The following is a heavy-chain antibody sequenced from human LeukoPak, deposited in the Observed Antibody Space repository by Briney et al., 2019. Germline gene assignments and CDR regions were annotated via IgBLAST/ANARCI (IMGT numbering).Heavy chain of an antibody. D-gene: IGHD3-10*01. CDR2: IYHSGST. CDR1: GGSISSGGYS. CDR3: ARGNTMVRGVIITLPWFDP. Sequence: SQTLSLTCAVSGGSISSGGYSWSWIRQPPGKGLEWIGYIYHSGSTYYNPSLKSRVTISVDRSKNQFSLKRSSVTAADTAVYYCARGNTMVRGVIITLPWFDPWGQGTLVTVSS. J-gene: IGHJ5*02. V-gene: IGHV4-30-2*01.